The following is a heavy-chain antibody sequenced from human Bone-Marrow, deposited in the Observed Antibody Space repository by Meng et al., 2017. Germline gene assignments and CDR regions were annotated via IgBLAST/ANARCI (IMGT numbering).Heavy chain of an antibody. J-gene: IGHJ5*02. CDR3: ARGSPQWLVLKRWFDP. Sequence: SETLSLTCAVYGGSFSGYYRSWIRQPPGKGLEWIGEINHSGSTNYNPSLKSRVTISVDTSKNQFSLKLSSVTAADTAVYYCARGSPQWLVLKRWFDPWGQGTLVTVSS. V-gene: IGHV4-34*01. CDR1: GGSFSGYY. D-gene: IGHD6-19*01. CDR2: INHSGST.